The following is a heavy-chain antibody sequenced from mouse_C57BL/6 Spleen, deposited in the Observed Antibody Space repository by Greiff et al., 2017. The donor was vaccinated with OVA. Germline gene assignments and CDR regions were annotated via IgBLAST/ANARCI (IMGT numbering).Heavy chain of an antibody. J-gene: IGHJ3*01. V-gene: IGHV2-2*01. Sequence: VKVVESGPGLVQPSQSLSITCTVSGFSLTSYGVHWVRQSPGKGLEWLGVIWSGGSTDYNAAFISRLSISKDNSKSQVFFKMNSLQADDTAIYYCARSYYGSNWFAYWGQGTLVTVSA. CDR1: GFSLTSYG. CDR2: IWSGGST. CDR3: ARSYYGSNWFAY. D-gene: IGHD1-1*01.